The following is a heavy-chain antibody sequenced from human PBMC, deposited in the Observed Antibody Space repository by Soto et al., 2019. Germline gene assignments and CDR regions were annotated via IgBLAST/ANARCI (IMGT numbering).Heavy chain of an antibody. J-gene: IGHJ4*02. CDR2: IYHSEST. CDR3: ARGSTRIRGLFDY. D-gene: IGHD2-15*01. Sequence: QVQLQESGPGLVKPSGTLSLTCAVSGGSMYSPNWWTWVRQTPGKGLQWIGEIYHSESTNYNPSLKSRVTISVDKSKTQFSLKLTSLPAADTAIYYCARGSTRIRGLFDYWGKGLLVTVSS. V-gene: IGHV4-4*02. CDR1: GGSMYSPNW.